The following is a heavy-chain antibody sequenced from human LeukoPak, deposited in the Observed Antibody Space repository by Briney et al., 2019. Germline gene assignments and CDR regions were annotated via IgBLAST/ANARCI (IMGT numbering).Heavy chain of an antibody. V-gene: IGHV1-18*01. CDR3: ARAGGWAREDYKADAFDI. CDR1: GYXFTNFG. Sequence: ASVKVSCTASGYXFTNFGISWVRQAPGQGLEWMGGISTYNGNTNYAQQVQGRVTMTTDTSTSTAYMELRSLRSDDTAVYYCARAGGWAREDYKADAFDIWGLGTMVTVSS. D-gene: IGHD6-19*01. CDR2: ISTYNGNT. J-gene: IGHJ3*02.